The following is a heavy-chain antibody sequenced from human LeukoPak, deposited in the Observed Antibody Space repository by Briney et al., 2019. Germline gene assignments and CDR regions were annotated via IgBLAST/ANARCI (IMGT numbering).Heavy chain of an antibody. CDR1: GFTFSSYG. D-gene: IGHD1-26*01. V-gene: IGHV3-23*01. J-gene: IGHJ4*02. CDR2: ISGSGGST. Sequence: PGGTLRLSCAASGFTFSSYGMSWVRQAPGKGLEWVSAISGSGGSTYYADSVKGRFTISRDNSKNTLYLQMNSLRAEDTAVYYCAISSGSDAGLRCWGQGTLVTVSS. CDR3: AISSGSDAGLRC.